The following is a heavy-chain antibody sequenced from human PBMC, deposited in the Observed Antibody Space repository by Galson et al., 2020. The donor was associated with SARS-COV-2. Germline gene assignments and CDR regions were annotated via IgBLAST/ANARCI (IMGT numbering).Heavy chain of an antibody. CDR2: IYSGGST. J-gene: IGHJ6*02. Sequence: GGSLRLSCAASGFTVSSNYMSWVRQAPGKGLEWVSVIYSGGSTYYADSVKGRFTISRDNSKNTLYLQMNSLRAEDTAVYYCARDSSGYYYYYGMDVWGQGTMVTVSS. CDR3: ARDSSGYYYYYGMDV. D-gene: IGHD3-22*01. CDR1: GFTVSSNY. V-gene: IGHV3-53*01.